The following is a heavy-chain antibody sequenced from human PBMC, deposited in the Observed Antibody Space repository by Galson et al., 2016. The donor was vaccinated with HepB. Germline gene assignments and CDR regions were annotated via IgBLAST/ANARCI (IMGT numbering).Heavy chain of an antibody. CDR2: IYPGDSDT. D-gene: IGHD4-23*01. CDR3: VRPSRTVVPPEGYFDL. Sequence: QSGAEVKKPGESLKISCKGFGYDLFGYWIAWVRQTPGKGLEWMGIIYPGDSDTRYSPSFQGQVTISADNSINTAYLQWSSLKASDTAMYYCVRPSRTVVPPEGYFDLWGRGTLVTVSS. V-gene: IGHV5-51*01. CDR1: GYDLFGYW. J-gene: IGHJ2*01.